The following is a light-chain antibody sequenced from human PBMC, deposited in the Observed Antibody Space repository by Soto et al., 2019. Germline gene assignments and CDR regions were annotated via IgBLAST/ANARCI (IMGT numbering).Light chain of an antibody. V-gene: IGKV3-15*01. J-gene: IGKJ5*01. Sequence: EIVLRPPPHSLYVSPGERATLSCRASQSVSSSLAWYQQRPGQAPRLLIYGASTRVTGIPARFSGSGSGTEFTLTISRLQSEDFAVYFCQQYKNWRLISFGQGTRLEIK. CDR2: GAS. CDR1: QSVSSS. CDR3: QQYKNWRLIS.